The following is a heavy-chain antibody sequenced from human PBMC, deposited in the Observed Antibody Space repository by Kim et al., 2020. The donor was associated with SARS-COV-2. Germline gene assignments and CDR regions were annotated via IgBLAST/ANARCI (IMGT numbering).Heavy chain of an antibody. CDR3: ARVPGYYDSSGYSYYYYGMDV. J-gene: IGHJ6*02. D-gene: IGHD3-22*01. V-gene: IGHV3-11*05. Sequence: GGSLRLSCAASGFTFSDYYMSWIRQAPGKGLEWVSYISTSSTYTNYADSVKGRFTISRDNAKNSLYLQMNSLRVEDAAVYYCARVPGYYDSSGYSYYYYGMDVWGQGTTVTVSS. CDR2: ISTSSTYT. CDR1: GFTFSDYY.